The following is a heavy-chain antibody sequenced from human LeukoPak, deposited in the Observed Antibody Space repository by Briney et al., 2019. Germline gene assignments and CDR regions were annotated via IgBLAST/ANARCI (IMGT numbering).Heavy chain of an antibody. CDR3: ARRTNWGYWFDY. Sequence: ASMKVSCKASGGTFSSYAISWVRQMPGKGLEWMGIIYPGDSDTRYSPSFQGQVTISADKSISTAYLRWSSLKASDTAMYYCARRTNWGYWFDYWGQGTLVTVSS. CDR2: IYPGDSDT. CDR1: GGTFSSYA. V-gene: IGHV5-51*01. D-gene: IGHD7-27*01. J-gene: IGHJ4*02.